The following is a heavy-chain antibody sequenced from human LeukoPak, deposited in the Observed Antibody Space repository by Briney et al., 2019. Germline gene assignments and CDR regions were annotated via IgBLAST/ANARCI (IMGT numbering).Heavy chain of an antibody. CDR2: MNPNSGNT. CDR3: ARVRGGSWTYYYYMDV. D-gene: IGHD2-15*01. Sequence: ASVKVSCKASGYTFTSYDINWVRQATGQGLEWMGWMNPNSGNTGYAQKFQGRVTMTRNTSISTAYMELSSLRSEDTAVYYCARVRGGSWTYYYYMDVWGKGTTVTISS. J-gene: IGHJ6*03. CDR1: GYTFTSYD. V-gene: IGHV1-8*01.